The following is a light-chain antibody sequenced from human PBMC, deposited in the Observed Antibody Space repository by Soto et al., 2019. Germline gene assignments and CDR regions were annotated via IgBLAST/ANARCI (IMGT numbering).Light chain of an antibody. CDR1: QSVSSN. Sequence: EIVMTQSPATLSVSPGERATLSCRASQSVSSNLAWYQQKPGQAPRLLIYGASTRATGIPARFSGSGSGTEVTLTISSLQSEDVAVYYCQQYNNWWTFGQGTKVEIK. V-gene: IGKV3-15*01. CDR3: QQYNNWWT. J-gene: IGKJ1*01. CDR2: GAS.